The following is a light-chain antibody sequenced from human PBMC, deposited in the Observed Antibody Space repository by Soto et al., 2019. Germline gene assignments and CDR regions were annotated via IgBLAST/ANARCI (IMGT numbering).Light chain of an antibody. CDR1: SGHSSYI. Sequence: QLVLTRSSSASASLGSSVKLTCTLSSGHSSYIIAWHQQQPGKAPRYLMKLEGSGSYNKGSGVPDRFSGSSSGADRYLTISTLQFEDEADYYCETWDSNTHTVFGGGTKLTVL. V-gene: IGLV4-60*02. CDR3: ETWDSNTHTV. CDR2: LEGSGSY. J-gene: IGLJ3*02.